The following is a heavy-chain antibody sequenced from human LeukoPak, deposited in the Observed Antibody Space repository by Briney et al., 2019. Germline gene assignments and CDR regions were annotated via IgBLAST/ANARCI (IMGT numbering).Heavy chain of an antibody. D-gene: IGHD3-10*01. V-gene: IGHV5-51*01. CDR1: GYSFPTFW. CDR3: ASRQYYYCSGSGFFDY. Sequence: GESLKISCKGSGYSFPTFWIGWVRQMPGKGLEWIGTIYPGDSDTRYSPSFQGQVTISADISISTAYLQLSMLKAWDSAMYYGASRQYYYCSGSGFFDYWGQGTLVTVSS. J-gene: IGHJ4*02. CDR2: IYPGDSDT.